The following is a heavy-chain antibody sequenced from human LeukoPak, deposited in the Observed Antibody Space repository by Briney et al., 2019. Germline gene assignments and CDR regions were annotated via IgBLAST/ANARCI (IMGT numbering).Heavy chain of an antibody. V-gene: IGHV3-23*01. J-gene: IGHJ6*03. Sequence: GSLSLSCAASGFTFSSYAMSWVRQAPGKGREWVSALSGSGGGTYYADSVKGRFTISRDNSKNTLYLQMNSLRAEDTAVYYCAKGAGTRSGYHGYYYYYMDVWGKGTTVTVSS. CDR1: GFTFSSYA. CDR2: LSGSGGGT. D-gene: IGHD3-3*01. CDR3: AKGAGTRSGYHGYYYYYMDV.